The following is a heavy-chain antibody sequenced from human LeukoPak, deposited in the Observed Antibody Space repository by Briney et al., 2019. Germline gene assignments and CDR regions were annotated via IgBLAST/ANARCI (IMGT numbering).Heavy chain of an antibody. CDR3: AGQKGGY. CDR1: GFTFSSYW. Sequence: GGSLRLSCAASGFTFSSYWMSWVRQAPGKGLEWVAVISYDGSNKYYADSVKGRFTISRDNSKNTLYLQMNSQRAEDTAVYYCAGQKGGYWGQGTLVTVSS. CDR2: ISYDGSNK. D-gene: IGHD3-16*01. J-gene: IGHJ4*02. V-gene: IGHV3-30-3*01.